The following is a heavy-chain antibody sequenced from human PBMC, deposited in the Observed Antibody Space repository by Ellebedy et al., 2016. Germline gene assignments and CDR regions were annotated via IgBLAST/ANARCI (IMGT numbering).Heavy chain of an antibody. CDR3: ATTSGYGTGWFGRNDH. CDR1: GFTFSSSA. CDR2: IRSDGDT. D-gene: IGHD6-19*01. Sequence: GESLKISCAASGFTFSSSAMSWVRQAPGKGLEWVSSIRSDGDTSYAGSVKGRFSISRDNSEGTLYLQMDNLRVEDTAVYYCATTSGYGTGWFGRNDHWGQGTLVTVSS. V-gene: IGHV3-23*01. J-gene: IGHJ4*02.